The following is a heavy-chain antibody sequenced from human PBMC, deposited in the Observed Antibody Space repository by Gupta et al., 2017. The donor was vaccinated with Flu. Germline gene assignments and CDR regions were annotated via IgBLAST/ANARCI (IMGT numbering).Heavy chain of an antibody. J-gene: IGHJ6*02. D-gene: IGHD2-2*01. CDR3: TTVGYCSSTSCYGGNYYGMDA. CDR1: GFTFSNAW. Sequence: EVQLVESGGGLVKPGGSLRLSCAASGFTFSNAWMSWVRQAPGKGLEWVGRIKSKTDGGTTDYAAPVKGRFTISRDDSKNTLYLQMNSLKTEDTAVYYCTTVGYCSSTSCYGGNYYGMDAWGQGTTVTVSS. V-gene: IGHV3-15*01. CDR2: IKSKTDGGTT.